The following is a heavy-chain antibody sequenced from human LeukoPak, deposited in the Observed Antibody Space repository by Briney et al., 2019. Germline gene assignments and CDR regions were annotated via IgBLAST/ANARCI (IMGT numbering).Heavy chain of an antibody. D-gene: IGHD6-6*01. CDR1: GETVRSGAFY. V-gene: IGHV4-31*03. CDR3: ARGGVAARVKYGFQNWVDP. Sequence: PSETLSLTCSVSGETVRSGAFYWSWIRQHPGRGLEWIGNIYSSGSTYYNPTLRSRLTISVDTSNNQFSLKMTSVTAADMAVYYCARGGVAARVKYGFQNWVDPWGQGTLVTVSS. J-gene: IGHJ5*02. CDR2: IYSSGST.